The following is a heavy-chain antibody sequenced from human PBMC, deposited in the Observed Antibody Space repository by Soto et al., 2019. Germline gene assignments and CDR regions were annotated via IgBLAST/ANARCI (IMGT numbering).Heavy chain of an antibody. CDR1: GFTISTFA. Sequence: GGSLRLSCAASGFTISTFAMTWVRQSPGKGLESVCGMTGSGATIHYADSVRGRFTISKDNSKNVLFLQMDYLRDEDTAIYYCAKDAVYNDGLWLMDSWGQGTLVTVSS. J-gene: IGHJ4*02. D-gene: IGHD2-21*01. CDR3: AKDAVYNDGLWLMDS. CDR2: MTGSGATI. V-gene: IGHV3-23*01.